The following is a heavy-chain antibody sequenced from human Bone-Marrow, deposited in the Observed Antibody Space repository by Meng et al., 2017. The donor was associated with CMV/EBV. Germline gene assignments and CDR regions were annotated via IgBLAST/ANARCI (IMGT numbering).Heavy chain of an antibody. D-gene: IGHD3-22*01. Sequence: GGSLRLSCAASGFTFSSYWMSWVRQAPGKGLEWVAVIWYDGSNKYYADSVKGRFSISRDNSKNTLYLQMNSLRAEDTAVYYCAKEADDSCYFYVGVPAMDYWGQGTLVTVSS. CDR2: IWYDGSNK. CDR1: GFTFSSYW. J-gene: IGHJ4*02. V-gene: IGHV3-33*06. CDR3: AKEADDSCYFYVGVPAMDY.